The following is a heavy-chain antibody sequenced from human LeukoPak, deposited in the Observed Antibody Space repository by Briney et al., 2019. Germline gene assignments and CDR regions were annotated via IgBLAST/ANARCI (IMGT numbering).Heavy chain of an antibody. J-gene: IGHJ4*02. CDR1: GFTFSSYA. V-gene: IGHV3-23*01. D-gene: IGHD2-2*01. CDR2: ISGSGGST. Sequence: PGGSLRLSCAASGFTFSSYAMSWVRQAPGKGLEWVSAISGSGGSTYYADSVKGRLTISRDNSKNTLYLQMNSLRAEDTAVYYCAKDLVVVPAAIDYWGQGTLVTASS. CDR3: AKDLVVVPAAIDY.